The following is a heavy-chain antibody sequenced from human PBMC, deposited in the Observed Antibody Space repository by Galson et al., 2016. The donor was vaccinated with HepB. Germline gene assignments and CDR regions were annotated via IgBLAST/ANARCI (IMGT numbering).Heavy chain of an antibody. CDR3: ARDLLDDSVEYFDVFDL. V-gene: IGHV3-11*01. CDR1: GFTFSDYH. CDR2: ISTSGNSM. Sequence: SLRLSCAASGFTFSDYHMNWIRQAPGKGLEWISYISTSGNSMLYADSVRGRFSISRDNAKKSLYLQMTNLRAEDTAVYYCARDLLDDSVEYFDVFDLWGQGTMVTVSS. J-gene: IGHJ3*01. D-gene: IGHD4-17*01.